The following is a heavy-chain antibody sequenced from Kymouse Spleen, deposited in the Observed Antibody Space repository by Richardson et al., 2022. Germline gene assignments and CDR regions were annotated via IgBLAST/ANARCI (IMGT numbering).Heavy chain of an antibody. J-gene: IGHJ5*02. V-gene: IGHV4-34*01. D-gene: IGHD3-10*01. Sequence: QVQLQQWGAGLLKPSETLSLTCAVYGGSFSGYYWSWIRQPPGKGLEWIGEINHSGSTNYNPSLKSRVTISVDTSKNQFSLKLSSVTAADTAVYYCARNDGSGSYYTWFDPWGQGTLVTVSS. CDR1: GGSFSGYY. CDR3: ARNDGSGSYYTWFDP. CDR2: INHSGST.